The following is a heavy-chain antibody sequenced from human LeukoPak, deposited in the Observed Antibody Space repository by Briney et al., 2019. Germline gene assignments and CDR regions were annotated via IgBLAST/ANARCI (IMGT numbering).Heavy chain of an antibody. CDR2: ISARGIST. D-gene: IGHD3-3*01. Sequence: PGGSLRLSCAASGFTFSSSAMSWVRPAPGKGLEWVSSISARGISTYYADSVKGRFTISRDNSKNTLYLQRNSLRGDDIGVYYCAKSFDFSNGHSPILTPFDSWGQGTLVSVSS. V-gene: IGHV3-23*01. CDR3: AKSFDFSNGHSPILTPFDS. J-gene: IGHJ4*02. CDR1: GFTFSSSA.